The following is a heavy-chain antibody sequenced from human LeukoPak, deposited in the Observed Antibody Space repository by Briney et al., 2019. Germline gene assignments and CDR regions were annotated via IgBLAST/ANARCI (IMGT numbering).Heavy chain of an antibody. CDR2: NYYSGST. Sequence: SETLPLTCTVSGGSISSSNYYWGWIRQPPGKGLQWIGSNYYSGSTYYNPSLKSRVTMSVDTSKNQFSLKLSSVTAADTAVYYCARWVIGWYLDYWGQGTLVTVSS. CDR1: GGSISSSNYY. D-gene: IGHD2-21*01. V-gene: IGHV4-39*01. CDR3: ARWVIGWYLDY. J-gene: IGHJ4*02.